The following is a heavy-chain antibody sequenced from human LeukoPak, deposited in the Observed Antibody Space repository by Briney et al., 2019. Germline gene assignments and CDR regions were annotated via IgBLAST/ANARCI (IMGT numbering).Heavy chain of an antibody. J-gene: IGHJ4*02. V-gene: IGHV3-11*04. CDR1: GFTFRDHF. CDR2: INSKGDNI. CDR3: ATSRVFDY. Sequence: PGGSLRLSCVGSGFTFRDHFMSWIRQVPGKEPEWLSYINSKGDNILYRDSVKGRFTISRDNAENSLYLQMNSLKAEDTAVYYCATSRVFDYWGQGALVIVSS.